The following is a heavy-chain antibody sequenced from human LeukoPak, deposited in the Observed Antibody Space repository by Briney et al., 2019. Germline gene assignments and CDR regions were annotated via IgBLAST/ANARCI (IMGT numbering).Heavy chain of an antibody. V-gene: IGHV1-69*04. J-gene: IGHJ6*02. CDR1: GGTFSSYA. Sequence: GASVKVSCKASGGTFSSYAISWVRQAPGQGLEWMGRIIPIFGIANYAQKFQGRVTITADKSTSTAYMELSSLRSEDTAVYYCARDPIVVVVAAYYYYSMDVWGQGTTVTVSS. D-gene: IGHD2-15*01. CDR2: IIPIFGIA. CDR3: ARDPIVVVVAAYYYYSMDV.